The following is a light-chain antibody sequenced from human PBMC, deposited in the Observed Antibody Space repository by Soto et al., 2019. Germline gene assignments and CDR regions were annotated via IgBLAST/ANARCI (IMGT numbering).Light chain of an antibody. Sequence: EIVLTQSRATLSLSPGERAALSCRASQSVRSYLAWYQQKPGQAPRLLIYDASNRATGIPAGFSGSGSGTDFTLTISSLEPEDFAVYYCQQRSNWPPTFGQGTKVDIK. V-gene: IGKV3-11*01. CDR3: QQRSNWPPT. CDR1: QSVRSY. J-gene: IGKJ1*01. CDR2: DAS.